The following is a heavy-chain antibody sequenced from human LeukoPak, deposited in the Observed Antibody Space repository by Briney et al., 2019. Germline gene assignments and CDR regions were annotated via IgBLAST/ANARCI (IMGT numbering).Heavy chain of an antibody. J-gene: IGHJ3*02. D-gene: IGHD6-19*01. V-gene: IGHV4-61*02. Sequence: SETLSLTCTVSGGSISSGSYYWSWIRQPAGRGLEWIGRIYTSGSTNYNPSLKSRVTISVDTSKNQFSLKLSSVTAADTAVYYCARGYSSGWPGFGAFDIWGQGTMVTVSS. CDR2: IYTSGST. CDR3: ARGYSSGWPGFGAFDI. CDR1: GGSISSGSYY.